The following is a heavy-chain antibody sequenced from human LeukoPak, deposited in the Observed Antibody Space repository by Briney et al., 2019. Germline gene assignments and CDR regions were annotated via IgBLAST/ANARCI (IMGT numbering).Heavy chain of an antibody. Sequence: PSETLSLTCTVSGASVSTSHWNWVRQSPEKGLEWIGNVDYNGGTKYNPSLQSRVTMSLDTSKNQFSLKLKFVTAADTALYYWAGGFYAFFARGGQGTLVTASS. D-gene: IGHD3-16*01. CDR1: GASVSTSH. CDR2: VDYNGGT. V-gene: IGHV4-59*02. J-gene: IGHJ4*02. CDR3: AGGFYAFFAR.